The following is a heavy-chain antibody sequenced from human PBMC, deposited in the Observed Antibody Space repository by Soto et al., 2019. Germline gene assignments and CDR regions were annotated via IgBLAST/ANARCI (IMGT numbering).Heavy chain of an antibody. V-gene: IGHV1-18*01. CDR1: GYTFSTYG. CDR3: ARDLVWGGQATVMSENWFDP. Sequence: QVQSVQSGTEVEKPGASVKVSCKASGYTFSTYGLSWVRQAPGQGLEWMGWISGDNGKANYAQKFQDRLTLTTDTSTSTDYMELKSLTSDDTAVYYCARDLVWGGQATVMSENWFDPWGQGTVVTVSS. J-gene: IGHJ5*02. D-gene: IGHD4-4*01. CDR2: ISGDNGKA.